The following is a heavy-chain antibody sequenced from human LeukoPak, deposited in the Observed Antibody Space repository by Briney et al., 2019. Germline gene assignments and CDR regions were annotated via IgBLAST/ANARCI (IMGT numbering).Heavy chain of an antibody. V-gene: IGHV3-30*03. CDR1: GFTFSSYG. CDR3: ARVRDYYDSRGYYFEYFDH. J-gene: IGHJ1*01. D-gene: IGHD3-22*01. CDR2: ISYDGSNK. Sequence: GGSLRLSCAASGFTFSSYGMHWVRQAPGKGLEWVAVISYDGSNKYYADSVKGRFTISRDNSKNTLYLQMNSLRVEDTAVYYCARVRDYYDSRGYYFEYFDHWGQGTLVTVSS.